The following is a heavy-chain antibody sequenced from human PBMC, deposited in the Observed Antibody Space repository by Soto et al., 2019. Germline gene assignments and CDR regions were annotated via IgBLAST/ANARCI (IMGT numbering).Heavy chain of an antibody. Sequence: ESGGGLVQPGRSLRLSCAASGFTFDDYAMHWVRQAPGKGLEWVSSISWNSGNIDYADSVKGRFTVSRDNAKNSLYLHMSSLSSEDTALYYCAKDASITTTYLTHWGQGTLVTVSS. D-gene: IGHD1-1*01. CDR2: ISWNSGNI. CDR3: AKDASITTTYLTH. CDR1: GFTFDDYA. V-gene: IGHV3-9*01. J-gene: IGHJ4*02.